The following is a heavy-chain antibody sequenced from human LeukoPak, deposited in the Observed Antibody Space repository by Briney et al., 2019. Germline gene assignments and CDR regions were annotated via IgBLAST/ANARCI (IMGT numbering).Heavy chain of an antibody. CDR3: ARARYGSGSLDS. Sequence: SETLSLTCAVYGGSFSGYYWSWIRQPPGKGLEWIGEINHSGSTNYNPSLKSRITISVDTSKNQFSLKLTSVTAADTAVYYCARARYGSGSLDSWGQGTLVTVSS. CDR1: GGSFSGYY. J-gene: IGHJ4*02. V-gene: IGHV4-34*01. CDR2: INHSGST. D-gene: IGHD3-10*01.